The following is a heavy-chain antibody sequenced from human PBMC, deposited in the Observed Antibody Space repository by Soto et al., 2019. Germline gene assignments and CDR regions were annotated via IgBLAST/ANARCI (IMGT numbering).Heavy chain of an antibody. D-gene: IGHD3-9*01. CDR2: ISSSSSTI. Sequence: GGSLRLSCAASGFTFSSYSMNWVRQAPGKGLEWVSYISSSSSTIYYADSVKGRFTISRDNAKNSLYLQMNSLRAEDTAVYYCARDGELRYFDLLTYFDYWGQGTLVTVSS. CDR3: ARDGELRYFDLLTYFDY. V-gene: IGHV3-48*01. J-gene: IGHJ4*02. CDR1: GFTFSSYS.